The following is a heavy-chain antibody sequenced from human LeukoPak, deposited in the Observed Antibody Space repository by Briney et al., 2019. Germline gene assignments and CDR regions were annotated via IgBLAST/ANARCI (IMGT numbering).Heavy chain of an antibody. D-gene: IGHD5-24*01. Sequence: SETLSLTCTVSGDSISSSSYYWDWIRQPPGKGLEWIGYIYYSGSTNYNPSLKSRVTISVDTSKNQFSLKLSSVTAADTAVYYCARRMATISPARSLDAFDIWGQGTMVTVSS. CDR2: IYYSGST. CDR3: ARRMATISPARSLDAFDI. CDR1: GDSISSSSYY. V-gene: IGHV4-61*05. J-gene: IGHJ3*02.